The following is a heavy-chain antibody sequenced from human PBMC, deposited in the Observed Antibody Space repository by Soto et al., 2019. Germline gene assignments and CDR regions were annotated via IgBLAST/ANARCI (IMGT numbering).Heavy chain of an antibody. J-gene: IGHJ5*02. D-gene: IGHD4-17*01. V-gene: IGHV1-46*03. CDR1: GYTFTSYY. CDR3: ARVSDGGVGSAMTTVTTLVDNWFDP. Sequence: GASVKVSCKASGYTFTSYYMHWVRQAPGQGLERMGIINPSGGSTSYAQKFLGRVTMTRDTSTSTVYMELSSLRSEDTAVYYCARVSDGGVGSAMTTVTTLVDNWFDPWGQGTLVTVSS. CDR2: INPSGGST.